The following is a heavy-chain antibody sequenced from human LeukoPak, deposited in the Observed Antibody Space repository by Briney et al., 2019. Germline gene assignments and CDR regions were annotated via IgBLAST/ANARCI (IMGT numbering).Heavy chain of an antibody. Sequence: SVTVSCKASGGTFSSYAISWVRQAPGQGLEWMGRIIPILGIANYAQKFQGRVTITADKSTSTAYMELSSLRSEDTAVYYCASMYGSGSYSPGDYWGQGTLVTVSS. V-gene: IGHV1-69*04. CDR2: IIPILGIA. D-gene: IGHD3-10*01. CDR1: GGTFSSYA. CDR3: ASMYGSGSYSPGDY. J-gene: IGHJ4*02.